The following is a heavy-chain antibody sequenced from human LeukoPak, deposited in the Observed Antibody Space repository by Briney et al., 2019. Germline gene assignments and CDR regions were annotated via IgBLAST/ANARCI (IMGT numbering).Heavy chain of an antibody. J-gene: IGHJ4*02. CDR1: GFTFSSYS. D-gene: IGHD3-3*01. V-gene: IGHV3-48*02. CDR2: ISSSSSTI. Sequence: PGGSLRLSCAASGFTFSSYSMNWVRQAPGKGLEWVSYISSSSSTIYYADSVKGRFTISRDNAKNSLYLQMNSLRDEDTAVYYCARDYHYDFWSGDFDYWGQGTLVTVSS. CDR3: ARDYHYDFWSGDFDY.